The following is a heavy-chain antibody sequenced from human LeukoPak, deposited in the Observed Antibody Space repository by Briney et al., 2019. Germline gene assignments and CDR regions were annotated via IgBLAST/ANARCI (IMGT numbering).Heavy chain of an antibody. CDR1: GFTFSSYA. J-gene: IGHJ4*02. CDR3: AKTPLPVVVVVAATPHFDY. CDR2: ISGSGDST. D-gene: IGHD2-15*01. Sequence: PGGSLRLSCAASGFTFSSYAMSWVRQAPGKGLEWVSAISGSGDSTYYADSVKGRFTISRDHSKNTLYLQMNSLRAEDTAVYYCAKTPLPVVVVVAATPHFDYWGLGTLVTVSS. V-gene: IGHV3-23*01.